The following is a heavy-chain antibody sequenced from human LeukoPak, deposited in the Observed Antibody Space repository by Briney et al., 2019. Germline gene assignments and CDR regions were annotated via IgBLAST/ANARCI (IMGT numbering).Heavy chain of an antibody. J-gene: IGHJ4*02. D-gene: IGHD3-10*01. CDR2: INHNGDT. CDR3: TRRSYDSGSYYDGWYFDY. Sequence: PSETLSPICAVYGVSFSGYRWNWIRQAPGKGRGWIGEINHNGDTNYNPSLKGRVTISVDTSKSQFSLKLNSVTAADKAVYYCTRRSYDSGSYYDGWYFDYWGQGTLVTVSS. V-gene: IGHV4-34*01. CDR1: GVSFSGYR.